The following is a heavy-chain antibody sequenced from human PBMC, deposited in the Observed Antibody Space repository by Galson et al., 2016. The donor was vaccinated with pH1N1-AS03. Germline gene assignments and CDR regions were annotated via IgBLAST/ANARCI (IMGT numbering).Heavy chain of an antibody. J-gene: IGHJ6*02. V-gene: IGHV1-69*13. CDR3: AREGRFLAWDNYAMDV. D-gene: IGHD3/OR15-3a*01. CDR1: GGTLSNHG. Sequence: SVKVSCKASGGTLSNHGISWVRQAPGQGLEWMGGLVPIFRTANYAQKFQGRVTMTADDSADESRSKAYRELSNLRAVDNGVYYCAREGRFLAWDNYAMDVWGQGTTVTVSS. CDR2: LVPIFRTA.